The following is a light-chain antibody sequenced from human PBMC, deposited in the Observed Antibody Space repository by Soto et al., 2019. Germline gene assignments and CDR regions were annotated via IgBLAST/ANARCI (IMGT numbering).Light chain of an antibody. CDR1: QSISSY. CDR3: QQSYSTLWT. V-gene: IGKV1-39*01. CDR2: AAS. J-gene: IGKJ1*01. Sequence: DIQMTQSPSSLSASVGDRVTITCRASQSISSYLNWYQQKPAKAPKLLIYAASSLQSGVPSRFSGSGSGTDFTLTISSLQPEDFATYYYQQSYSTLWTFGQGTKVEIK.